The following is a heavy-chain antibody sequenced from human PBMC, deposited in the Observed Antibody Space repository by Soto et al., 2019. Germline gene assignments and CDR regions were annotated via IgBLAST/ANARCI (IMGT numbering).Heavy chain of an antibody. CDR1: GFTFSSYA. Sequence: GGSLRLSCAASGFTFSSYAMSWVRQAPGKGLEWVSAISGSGGSTYYADSVKGRFTISRDNSKNTLYLKMNSLRAEDTAVYYCAKVVKARHSSGYVPMSRKSTDGWFDPWGQGTLVTVSS. J-gene: IGHJ5*02. D-gene: IGHD3-22*01. CDR2: ISGSGGST. CDR3: AKVVKARHSSGYVPMSRKSTDGWFDP. V-gene: IGHV3-23*01.